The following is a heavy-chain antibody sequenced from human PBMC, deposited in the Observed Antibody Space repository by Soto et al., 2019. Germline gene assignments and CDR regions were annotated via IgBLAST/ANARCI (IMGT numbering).Heavy chain of an antibody. D-gene: IGHD6-19*01. Sequence: QITLDESGPTLVEPTQTLTLTCTFSGFSFSTSQVGVGWIRQPPGKAQEWLGLIYWDDDKRYSPSLRSRLTITKDTSKNQVVLTMTNMDPLDTATYYCAHRPGGYMSGWDNGYFDYWGRGALVTVSS. J-gene: IGHJ4*02. V-gene: IGHV2-5*02. CDR2: IYWDDDK. CDR1: GFSFSTSQVG. CDR3: AHRPGGYMSGWDNGYFDY.